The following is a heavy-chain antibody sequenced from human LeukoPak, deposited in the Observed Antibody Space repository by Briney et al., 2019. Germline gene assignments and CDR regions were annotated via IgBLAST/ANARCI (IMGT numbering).Heavy chain of an antibody. CDR3: ARGDMVLGATREYFNFYGMDV. V-gene: IGHV4-59*02. J-gene: IGHJ6*02. Sequence: SETLSLTCTVSGGSVISHYWSWIRQSPGKGLEWIGYIYYSGSTNYNPSLKGPITISIDTSNNRFSLKVTSVTAADTAVYYCARGDMVLGATREYFNFYGMDVWGQGTTVTVSS. CDR1: GGSVISHY. D-gene: IGHD2-8*02. CDR2: IYYSGST.